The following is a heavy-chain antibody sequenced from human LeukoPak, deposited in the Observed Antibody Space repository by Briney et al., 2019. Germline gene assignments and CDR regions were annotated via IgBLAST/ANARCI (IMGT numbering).Heavy chain of an antibody. D-gene: IGHD3-10*01. V-gene: IGHV4-31*03. J-gene: IGHJ5*02. Sequence: NPSETLSLTCTVSGGSISSGGYFWSWVRQHPGKGLEWIGYISHSGSTYYNPSLKSRVTISLDTSKDRFSLRLSSVTAADTAVYYCARDLWFGEYNWFDPWGQGTLVTVSS. CDR1: GGSISSGGYF. CDR3: ARDLWFGEYNWFDP. CDR2: ISHSGST.